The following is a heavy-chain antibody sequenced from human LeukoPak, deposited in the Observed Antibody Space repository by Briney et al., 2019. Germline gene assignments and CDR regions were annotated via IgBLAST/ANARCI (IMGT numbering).Heavy chain of an antibody. Sequence: SETLSLTCTVSGGSISSYYWSWIRQPPGKGLEWIGYIYYSGSTNYNPSLKSRVTISVDTSKNQFSLKLSSVTAADTAVYYCARRRHGYSNYDWYFDLWGRGTLVTVSS. CDR3: ARRRHGYSNYDWYFDL. J-gene: IGHJ2*01. V-gene: IGHV4-59*08. CDR1: GGSISSYY. D-gene: IGHD4-4*01. CDR2: IYYSGST.